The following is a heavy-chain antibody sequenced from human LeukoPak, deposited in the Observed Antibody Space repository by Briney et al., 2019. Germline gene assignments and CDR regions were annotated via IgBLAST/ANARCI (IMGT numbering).Heavy chain of an antibody. D-gene: IGHD1-14*01. CDR1: GGSISSGGYY. J-gene: IGHJ3*02. V-gene: IGHV4-31*03. Sequence: SETLSLTCTVSGGSISSGGYYWSWICQHPGKGLEWIGYIYYGGSTYYNPSLKSRVTISVDTSKNQFSLKLSSVTAADTAVYYCARDQRIINPVSNAFDIWGQGTMVTVSS. CDR2: IYYGGST. CDR3: ARDQRIINPVSNAFDI.